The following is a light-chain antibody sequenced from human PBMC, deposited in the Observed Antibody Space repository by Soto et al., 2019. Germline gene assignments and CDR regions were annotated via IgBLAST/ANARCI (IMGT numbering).Light chain of an antibody. CDR2: NAS. Sequence: MSQSPATLSVTPGERATLSCRASENVKFNLAWYQQRPGQAPRLLFYNASTRATAFPARFSGSGSGTDYILTISSLQSEDFAGYYCQQYYNWPLPFGQRRRPEI. CDR3: QQYYNWPLP. CDR1: ENVKFN. J-gene: IGKJ5*01. V-gene: IGKV3-15*01.